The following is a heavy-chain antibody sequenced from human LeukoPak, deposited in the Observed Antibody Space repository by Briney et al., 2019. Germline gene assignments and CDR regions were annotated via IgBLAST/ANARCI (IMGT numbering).Heavy chain of an antibody. CDR2: ISTGGSPI. CDR1: GFTFSDYY. J-gene: IGHJ4*02. CDR3: ARTPLGGEKFVYFDY. Sequence: PGGSLRLSCAASGFTFSDYYMSWIRQAPGKGLEWVSYISTGGSPIYYADAVKGRFTISRDNAKNSLYLQMNSLRAEDTAVYYFARTPLGGEKFVYFDYWGQGTLVTGS. V-gene: IGHV3-11*01. D-gene: IGHD3-16*01.